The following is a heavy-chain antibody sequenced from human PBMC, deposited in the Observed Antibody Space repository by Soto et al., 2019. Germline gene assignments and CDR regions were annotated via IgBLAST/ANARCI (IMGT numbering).Heavy chain of an antibody. Sequence: QVQLQESGPGLVKPSETLSLTCTVSGGSISSYYWSWIRQPPGKGLEWIGYIYYSGSTNYNPSLKSRVTISVDTSKNQFSLKLSSVTAADTAVYYCARDGRDYDFWSGYGGYYGMDGWGQGTTVTVSS. D-gene: IGHD3-3*01. CDR3: ARDGRDYDFWSGYGGYYGMDG. CDR1: GGSISSYY. J-gene: IGHJ6*02. V-gene: IGHV4-59*01. CDR2: IYYSGST.